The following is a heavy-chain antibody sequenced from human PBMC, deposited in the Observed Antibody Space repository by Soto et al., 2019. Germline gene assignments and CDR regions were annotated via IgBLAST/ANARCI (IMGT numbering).Heavy chain of an antibody. CDR3: SRVRYGDFSFQY. J-gene: IGHJ4*02. D-gene: IGHD4-17*01. Sequence: QVHLVQSGAEVRKPGASVKVSCKASGYTFTTFNLHWVRLAPGQGLEWMGWINPDTGDSEYGQKFHGRVTLTRDTSMTTVCMEVSSLTSDDTAIYFCSRVRYGDFSFQYWGRGTTVSVSS. CDR2: INPDTGDS. V-gene: IGHV1-2*02. CDR1: GYTFTTFN.